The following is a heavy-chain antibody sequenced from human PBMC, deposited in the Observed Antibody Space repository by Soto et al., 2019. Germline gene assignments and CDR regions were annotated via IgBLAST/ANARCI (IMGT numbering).Heavy chain of an antibody. CDR3: ARNKQGVVPAAKVPFDY. V-gene: IGHV1-69*02. CDR1: GGTFSSYT. CDR2: IIPILGIA. D-gene: IGHD2-2*01. Sequence: QVQLVQSGAEVKKPGSSVKVSCKASGGTFSSYTISWVRQAPGQGLEWMGRIIPILGIANYAQKFQGRVTITADKSTSTAYMELSSLRAEDTAVYYCARNKQGVVPAAKVPFDYWGQGTLVTVSS. J-gene: IGHJ4*02.